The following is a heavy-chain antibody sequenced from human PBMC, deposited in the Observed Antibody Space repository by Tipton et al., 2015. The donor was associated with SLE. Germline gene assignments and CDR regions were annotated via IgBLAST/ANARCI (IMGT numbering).Heavy chain of an antibody. CDR3: ARLREWFDP. CDR2: IYYSGST. Sequence: TLSLTCVVSGYSISSGYYWGWIRQPPGKGLEWIGSIYYSGSTYYNPSLKSRVTISVDTSKNQFSLKLSSVTAADTAVYYCARLREWFDPWGQGTLVTVSS. CDR1: GYSISSGYY. J-gene: IGHJ5*02. V-gene: IGHV4-38-2*01. D-gene: IGHD1-26*01.